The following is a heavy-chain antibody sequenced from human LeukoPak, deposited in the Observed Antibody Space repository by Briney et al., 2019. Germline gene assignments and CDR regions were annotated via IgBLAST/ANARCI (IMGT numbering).Heavy chain of an antibody. CDR3: AKEQTIGIAADPYFDY. J-gene: IGHJ4*02. CDR2: ISWNSGSI. CDR1: GFTFDDYA. D-gene: IGHD6-13*01. V-gene: IGHV3-9*01. Sequence: QPGRSLRLSCAASGFTFDDYAMHWVRHAPGKGLEWVSGISWNSGSIGYADSVKGRFTISRDNAKNSLYLQMNSLRAEDTALYYCAKEQTIGIAADPYFDYWGQGTLVTVSS.